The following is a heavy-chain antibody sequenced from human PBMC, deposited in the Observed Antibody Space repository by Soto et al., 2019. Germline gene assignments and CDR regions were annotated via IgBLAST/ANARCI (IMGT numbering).Heavy chain of an antibody. CDR2: ISANNGNT. CDR3: ARYGPVDSCDITPVEY. Sequence: AASVKVSCKASGYTFITFGISWVRQAPGQGLEWVGWISANNGNTKYSQKLQDRVSMTADTSTSTAYMELRSLRSDDTAVYYCARYGPVDSCDITPVEYWGQGTLVTVSS. D-gene: IGHD3-22*01. CDR1: GYTFITFG. V-gene: IGHV1-18*01. J-gene: IGHJ4*02.